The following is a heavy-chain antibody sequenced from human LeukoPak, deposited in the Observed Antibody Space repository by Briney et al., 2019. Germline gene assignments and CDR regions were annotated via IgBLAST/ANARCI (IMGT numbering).Heavy chain of an antibody. CDR2: IYTSGST. CDR1: GGSISSGSYY. D-gene: IGHD3-22*01. V-gene: IGHV4-61*02. Sequence: PSETLSLTCTVSGGSISSGSYYWSWIRQPAGKGLEWVGRIYTSGSTNYNPSLKSRVTISVDTSKNQFSLKLSSVTAADTAVYYCARDHVSYYDSSGYYSSFNSPLDALDIWGQGTMVTVSS. J-gene: IGHJ3*02. CDR3: ARDHVSYYDSSGYYSSFNSPLDALDI.